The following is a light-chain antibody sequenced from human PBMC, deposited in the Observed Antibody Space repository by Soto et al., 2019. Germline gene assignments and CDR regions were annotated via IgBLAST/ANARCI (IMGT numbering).Light chain of an antibody. Sequence: IGSTQSAATLPKFPGDRVTLSCRASQAVKTRWAWYQRKPGQAPRFLIYLASTRAPGIPATFGGSGSGTEFTLSIRIQQSAVYYCQQYHSCSLTFGGGTKVDIK. CDR1: QAVKTR. CDR3: QQYHSCSLT. J-gene: IGKJ4*01. V-gene: IGKV3-15*01. CDR2: LAS.